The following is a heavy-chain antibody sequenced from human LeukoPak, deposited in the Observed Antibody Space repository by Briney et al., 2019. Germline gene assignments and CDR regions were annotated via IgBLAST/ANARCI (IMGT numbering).Heavy chain of an antibody. J-gene: IGHJ4*02. D-gene: IGHD7-27*01. V-gene: IGHV3-53*01. CDR1: GFTVSSNY. CDR2: IYSGGST. Sequence: PGGSLRLSCAASGFTVSSNYMSWVRQAPGKGLEWVSVIYSGGSTYYADSVKGRFTISRDNSKYTVYLQMNSLRAEDTALYYCAKDRKLNWGHNYFDYWGQGTQVTVSS. CDR3: AKDRKLNWGHNYFDY.